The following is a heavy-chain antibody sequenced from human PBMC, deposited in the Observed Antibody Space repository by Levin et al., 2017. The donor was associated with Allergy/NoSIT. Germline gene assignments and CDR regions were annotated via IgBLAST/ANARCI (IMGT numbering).Heavy chain of an antibody. CDR3: ARGPGYSSSWALDY. CDR2: IYHSGST. CDR1: GGSISSSNW. D-gene: IGHD6-13*01. V-gene: IGHV4-4*02. J-gene: IGHJ4*02. Sequence: GSLRLSCAVSGGSISSSNWWSWVRQPPGKGLEWIGEIYHSGSTNYNPSLKSRVTISVDKSKNQFSLKLSSVTAADTAVYYGARGPGYSSSWALDYWGQGTLVTVSS.